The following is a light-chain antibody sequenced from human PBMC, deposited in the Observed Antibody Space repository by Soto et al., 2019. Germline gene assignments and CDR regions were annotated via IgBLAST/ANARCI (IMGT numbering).Light chain of an antibody. CDR3: QQLNSFPIP. CDR2: GAS. Sequence: IQLTQSPSSLSASVGDRVTITCRASLGISSFLAWYQQKPGKAPKLLIYGASTLQSGVPSRFSGSGSGTDFTLTIVSLQPEDFATYYCQQLNSFPIPFGPGTKVYIK. CDR1: LGISSF. J-gene: IGKJ3*01. V-gene: IGKV1-9*01.